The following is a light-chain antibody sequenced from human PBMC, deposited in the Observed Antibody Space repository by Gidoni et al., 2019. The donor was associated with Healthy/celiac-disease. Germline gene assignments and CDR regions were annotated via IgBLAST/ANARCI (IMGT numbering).Light chain of an antibody. Sequence: DIQMTQSPSSLSASVGDRVTLTCRASQSISSYLNWYQQKPGTAPKLLIYDASSLQSGVPSRFSSSGSGTDFTLTISSLQPEDFATYYCQQSYSTPPYTFGQGTKLEIK. CDR1: QSISSY. V-gene: IGKV1-39*01. CDR2: DAS. J-gene: IGKJ2*01. CDR3: QQSYSTPPYT.